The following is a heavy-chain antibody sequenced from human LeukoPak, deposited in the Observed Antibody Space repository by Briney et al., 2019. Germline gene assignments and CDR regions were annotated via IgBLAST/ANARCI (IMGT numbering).Heavy chain of an antibody. CDR3: ARESTGYDILTGYYMKLNWFDP. CDR2: INHSGST. D-gene: IGHD3-9*01. J-gene: IGHJ5*02. CDR1: GGSFSGYY. Sequence: PSETLSLTCAVCGGSFSGYYWSWIRQPPGKGLEWIGEINHSGSTNYNPSLKSRVTISVDTSKNQFSLKLSSVTAADTAVYYCARESTGYDILTGYYMKLNWFDPWGQGTLVTVSS. V-gene: IGHV4-34*01.